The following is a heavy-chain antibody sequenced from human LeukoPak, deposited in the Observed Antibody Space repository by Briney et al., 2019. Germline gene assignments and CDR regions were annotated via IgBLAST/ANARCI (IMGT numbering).Heavy chain of an antibody. J-gene: IGHJ4*02. Sequence: SETLSLTCTVSGGSISSSSYYWGWIRQPPGKGLEWIGSIYYSGSTYYNPSLKIRVTISVDTSKNQFSLKLSSVTAADTAVYYCARGVRGDYGRGYFDFWGQGTLVTVSS. CDR3: ARGVRGDYGRGYFDF. CDR2: IYYSGST. D-gene: IGHD4/OR15-4a*01. V-gene: IGHV4-39*07. CDR1: GGSISSSSYY.